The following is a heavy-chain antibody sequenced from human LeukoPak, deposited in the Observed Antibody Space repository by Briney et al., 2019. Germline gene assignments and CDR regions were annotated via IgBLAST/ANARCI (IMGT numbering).Heavy chain of an antibody. J-gene: IGHJ4*02. D-gene: IGHD3-10*01. CDR2: FDPEDGET. Sequence: ASVKVSCKASGGTFSSYAISWVRQAPGQGLEWMGGFDPEDGETIYAQKFQGRVTMTEDTSTDTAYMELSSLRSEDTAVYYCATDPLITMVRGVVSQLDYWGQGTLVTVSS. CDR3: ATDPLITMVRGVVSQLDY. CDR1: GGTFSSYA. V-gene: IGHV1-24*01.